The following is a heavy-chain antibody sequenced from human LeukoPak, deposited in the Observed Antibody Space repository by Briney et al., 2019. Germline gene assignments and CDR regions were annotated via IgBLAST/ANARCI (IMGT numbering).Heavy chain of an antibody. V-gene: IGHV3-21*01. Sequence: GGSLRLSCAASGFTFSSYSMNWIRQAPGKGLEWVSSISSSSDYRYYADSVKGRFTISRDNAKNSLYLQMNSLRAEDTAVYYCAVAGLSYWYFDLWGRGTLVTVSS. CDR2: ISSSSDYR. CDR3: AVAGLSYWYFDL. J-gene: IGHJ2*01. D-gene: IGHD6-19*01. CDR1: GFTFSSYS.